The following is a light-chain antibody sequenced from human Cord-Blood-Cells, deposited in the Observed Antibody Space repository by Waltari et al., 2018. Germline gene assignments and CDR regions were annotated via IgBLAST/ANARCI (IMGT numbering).Light chain of an antibody. Sequence: SYELTQPPSVSVSPGQTASITCSGDKLGDKYACWYQQKPGQSPVLVIYQDSKRPSGSPEGFSGANAGNRATLTISGTQAMDGADYYCQAWDSSTNWVFGGGTKLTVL. CDR1: KLGDKY. V-gene: IGLV3-1*01. CDR3: QAWDSSTNWV. CDR2: QDS. J-gene: IGLJ3*02.